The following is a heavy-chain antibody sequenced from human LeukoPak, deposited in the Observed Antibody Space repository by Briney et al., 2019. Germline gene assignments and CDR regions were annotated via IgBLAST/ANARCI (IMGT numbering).Heavy chain of an antibody. D-gene: IGHD6-19*01. V-gene: IGHV3-21*01. J-gene: IGHJ4*02. Sequence: GGSLRLSCAASGFTFSSYSMNWIRQAPGKGLEWVSSISSSSSYIYYADSVKGRFTISRDNAKNSLYLQMNSLRAEDTAVYYCARGGSSGWYVPYYFDYWGQGTLVTVSS. CDR2: ISSSSSYI. CDR1: GFTFSSYS. CDR3: ARGGSSGWYVPYYFDY.